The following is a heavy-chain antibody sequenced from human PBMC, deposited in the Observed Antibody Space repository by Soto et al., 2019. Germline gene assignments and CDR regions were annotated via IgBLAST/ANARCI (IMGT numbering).Heavy chain of an antibody. CDR1: GFTFINYN. CDR2: ISGSGRTI. Sequence: EVQLVDSGGGLVQPGGSLRLSCAASGFTFINYNIIWVRQAPGKGLEWVSDISGSGRTIYYADSVKGRFTISRDNAKNSVYLQMNSLTAEDTAIYYCARGHCSGGSCYGHYWGQGTLVTVSS. J-gene: IGHJ4*02. CDR3: ARGHCSGGSCYGHY. D-gene: IGHD2-15*01. V-gene: IGHV3-48*01.